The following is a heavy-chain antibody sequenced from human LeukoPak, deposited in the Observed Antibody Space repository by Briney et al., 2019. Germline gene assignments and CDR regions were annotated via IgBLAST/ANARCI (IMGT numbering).Heavy chain of an antibody. J-gene: IGHJ4*02. D-gene: IGHD5-18*01. CDR1: GGSISSYY. V-gene: IGHV4-59*01. CDR3: AREAAMVPGQFDY. CDR2: IYYSGST. Sequence: PSETLSLTCTVSGGSISSYYWRWVRQPPGKGLEWLGYIYYSGSTNYNPSLKRRVTISVDTSKHHFSLKLSSVTAADTAVYYCAREAAMVPGQFDYWGQGTLVTVSS.